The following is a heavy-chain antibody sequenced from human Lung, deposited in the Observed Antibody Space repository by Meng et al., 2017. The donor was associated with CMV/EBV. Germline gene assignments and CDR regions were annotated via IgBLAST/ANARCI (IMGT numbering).Heavy chain of an antibody. V-gene: IGHV1-69*02. CDR1: GGTFSSYT. J-gene: IGHJ6*02. CDR2: IIPILGIA. CDR3: AINIVVVPAADFHYYYYGMDV. D-gene: IGHD2-2*01. Sequence: SXXVSXKASGGTFSSYTISWVRQAPGQGLEWMGRIIPILGIANYAQKFQGRVTITADKSTSTAYMELSSLRSEDTAVYYCAINIVVVPAADFHYYYYGMDVWXQGNXVTVSS.